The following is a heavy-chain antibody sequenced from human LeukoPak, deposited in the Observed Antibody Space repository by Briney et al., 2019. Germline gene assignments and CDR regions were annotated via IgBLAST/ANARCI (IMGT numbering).Heavy chain of an antibody. D-gene: IGHD3-10*01. CDR2: ISGANGNT. Sequence: ASVKVSCRASGYAFTTIGLSWVRQAPGQGLEWMGWISGANGNTNYAPQFQGRVTMTIDTSTSTAFMELRSLRSDDTAVYSCATDHYNAFHFWGQGTMVIVSS. J-gene: IGHJ3*01. V-gene: IGHV1-18*04. CDR3: ATDHYNAFHF. CDR1: GYAFTTIG.